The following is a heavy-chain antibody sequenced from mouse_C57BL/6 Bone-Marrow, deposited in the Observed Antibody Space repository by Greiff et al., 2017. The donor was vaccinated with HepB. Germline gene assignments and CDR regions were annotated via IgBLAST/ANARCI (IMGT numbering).Heavy chain of an antibody. Sequence: VQLQQSGAELARPGASVKLSCKASGYTFTSYGISWVKQRTGQGLEWIGEIYPRSGNTYYNEKFKGKATLTADKSSSTAYMELRSLTSEDSAVYFCARFPYGKYVEFAYWGQGTLVTVSA. CDR2: IYPRSGNT. CDR1: GYTFTSYG. D-gene: IGHD2-1*01. J-gene: IGHJ3*01. V-gene: IGHV1-81*01. CDR3: ARFPYGKYVEFAY.